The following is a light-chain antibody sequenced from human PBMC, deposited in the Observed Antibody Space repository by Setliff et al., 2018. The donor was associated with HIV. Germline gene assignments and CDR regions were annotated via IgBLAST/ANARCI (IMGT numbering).Light chain of an antibody. J-gene: IGLJ1*01. CDR1: NIGSKS. Sequence: SYELTQPPSVSVAPGKTARITCGGNNIGSKSVHWYQQKPGQAPVLVVYDYNDRPSGIPERFSGSNSGNTATLTISRVEAGDEADYYCQVWDSSTDHHVFGTGTKVTV. V-gene: IGLV3-21*03. CDR3: QVWDSSTDHHV. CDR2: DYN.